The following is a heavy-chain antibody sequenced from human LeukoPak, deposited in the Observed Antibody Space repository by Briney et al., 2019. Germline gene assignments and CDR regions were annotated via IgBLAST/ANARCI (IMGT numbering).Heavy chain of an antibody. V-gene: IGHV3-48*04. CDR2: ISSSGSTI. J-gene: IGHJ4*02. D-gene: IGHD5-18*01. Sequence: GGSLRLSCAASAFTFSSYSMNWVRQAPGKGLEWVSSISSSGSTIYYADSVKGRFTISRDNAKNSLYLQMNSLRAEDTAVYYCAGGGYSYAYAGYWGQGTLVTVSS. CDR1: AFTFSSYS. CDR3: AGGGYSYAYAGY.